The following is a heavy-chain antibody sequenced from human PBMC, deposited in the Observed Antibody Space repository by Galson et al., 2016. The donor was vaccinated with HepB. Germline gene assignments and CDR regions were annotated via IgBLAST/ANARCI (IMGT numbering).Heavy chain of an antibody. CDR3: LGFGY. CDR2: IKEDGSET. V-gene: IGHV3-7*01. CDR1: GFSFSTYW. Sequence: SLRLSCAASGFSFSTYWVAWVRQAPGKGLEWVANIKEDGSETFYADSVKGRFSISRDNAENSVYLQMNSLRAEDTAVYYCLGFGYWGQGTLVTVSS. J-gene: IGHJ4*02. D-gene: IGHD3-10*01.